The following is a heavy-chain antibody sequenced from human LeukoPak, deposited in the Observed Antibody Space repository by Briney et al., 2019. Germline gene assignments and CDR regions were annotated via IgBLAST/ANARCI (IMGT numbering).Heavy chain of an antibody. J-gene: IGHJ4*02. V-gene: IGHV3-74*01. CDR3: ARGGSPSDY. CDR1: GFTFSSYW. D-gene: IGHD3-16*01. CDR2: IHLDGRTT. Sequence: GGSLRLSCAASGFTFSSYWMHWVRQRPGKGLVWVSRIHLDGRTTNYADSVKDRFTISRDNAKNTLSLEMNSLRPEDTAVYYCARGGSPSDYWGQGTLVSVSS.